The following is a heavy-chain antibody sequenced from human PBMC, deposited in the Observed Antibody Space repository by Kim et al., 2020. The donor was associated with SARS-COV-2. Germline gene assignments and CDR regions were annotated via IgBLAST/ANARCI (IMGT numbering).Heavy chain of an antibody. CDR1: GFTFSSYW. CDR3: ARDYGSGGGDCCVLGP. V-gene: IGHV3-7*01. J-gene: IGHJ5*02. CDR2: IKQDGSEK. Sequence: GGSLRLSCAASGFTFSSYWMSWVRQAPGKGLEWVANIKQDGSEKYYVDSVKGRFTISRDNAKNSLYLQMNSLRAEDTAVYYCARDYGSGGGDCCVLGPWGQGTLVTVSS. D-gene: IGHD2-21*01.